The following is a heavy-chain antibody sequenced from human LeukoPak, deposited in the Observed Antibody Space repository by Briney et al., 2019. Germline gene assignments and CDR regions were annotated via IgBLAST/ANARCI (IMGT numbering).Heavy chain of an antibody. V-gene: IGHV1-2*02. CDR1: GYTFTGYY. D-gene: IGHD3-10*01. CDR2: INPNSGGT. J-gene: IGHJ4*02. CDR3: ARDGSYYGSGSYYKADY. Sequence: ASVKVSCKASGYTFTGYYMHWVRQAPGQGLEWMGWINPNSGGTNYAQKFQGRVTMTRATSISTAYMELSRLRSDDTAVYDCARDGSYYGSGSYYKADYWGQGTLVTVSS.